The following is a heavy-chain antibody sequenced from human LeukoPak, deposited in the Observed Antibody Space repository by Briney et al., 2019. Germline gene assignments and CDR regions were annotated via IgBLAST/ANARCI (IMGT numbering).Heavy chain of an antibody. CDR1: GFTFSSYS. CDR3: ARQGSGTPDY. D-gene: IGHD3-10*01. Sequence: GGPLRLSCAASGFTFSSYSVNWVRQAPGKGLEWVSHITSTASAIYYADSVRGRFTMSRDNARNTVYLQMNSLRVEDTAVYYCARQGSGTPDYWGQGTLVTVSS. CDR2: ITSTASAI. J-gene: IGHJ4*02. V-gene: IGHV3-48*01.